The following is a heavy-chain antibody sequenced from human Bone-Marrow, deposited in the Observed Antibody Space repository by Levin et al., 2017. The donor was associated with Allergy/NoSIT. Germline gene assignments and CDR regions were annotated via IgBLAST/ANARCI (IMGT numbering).Heavy chain of an antibody. J-gene: IGHJ5*02. Sequence: SLKISCAASGFTFDDYAMHWVRQAPGKGLEWVSGISWNSGSIGYADSVKGRFTISRDNAKNSLYLQMNSLRAEDTALYYCAKDYRLSYDFWSGYFWFDPWGQGTLVTVSS. CDR3: AKDYRLSYDFWSGYFWFDP. V-gene: IGHV3-9*01. CDR1: GFTFDDYA. D-gene: IGHD3-3*01. CDR2: ISWNSGSI.